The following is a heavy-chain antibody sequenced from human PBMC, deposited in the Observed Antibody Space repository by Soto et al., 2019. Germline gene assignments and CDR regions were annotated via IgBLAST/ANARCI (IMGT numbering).Heavy chain of an antibody. J-gene: IGHJ6*02. CDR2: IYPGDSDT. Sequence: GESLKISCKGSGYSFTSYWIGWVRQMPGKGLEWMGIIYPGDSDTRYSPSFQGQVTISADKSISTAYLQWSSLKASDTAMYYCARHFSQLYYYYGMDVWGQGTTVTVSS. CDR3: ARHFSQLYYYYGMDV. V-gene: IGHV5-51*01. D-gene: IGHD4-4*01. CDR1: GYSFTSYW.